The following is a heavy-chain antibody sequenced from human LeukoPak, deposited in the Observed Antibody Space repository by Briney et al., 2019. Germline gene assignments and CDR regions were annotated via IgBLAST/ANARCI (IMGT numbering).Heavy chain of an antibody. CDR2: FSGSDDTT. CDR1: GFTLPGYV. V-gene: IGHV3-23*01. CDR3: AKGKYIGTWYFDY. J-gene: IGHJ4*02. Sequence: GGSLRLSCAASGFTLPGYVVSWVRQTPGKGLGWVSSFSGSDDTTKYADSAKGRFSISGDKSQNPVYLQMNHLRAEDTALYYCAKGKYIGTWYFDYWGQGTLVTVSS. D-gene: IGHD6-13*01.